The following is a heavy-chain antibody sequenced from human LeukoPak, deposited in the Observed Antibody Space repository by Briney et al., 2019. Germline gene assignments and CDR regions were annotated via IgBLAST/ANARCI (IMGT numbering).Heavy chain of an antibody. D-gene: IGHD3-22*01. Sequence: ASVKVSCKASGYTFTGYYMHWVRQAPGQGLEWMGWINPNSGGTNYAQKFQGRVTVTRDTSISTAYMELSRLRSDDTAVYYCARPSEDSSGYYYVGGYWGQGTLVTVSS. CDR3: ARPSEDSSGYYYVGGY. V-gene: IGHV1-2*02. J-gene: IGHJ4*02. CDR1: GYTFTGYY. CDR2: INPNSGGT.